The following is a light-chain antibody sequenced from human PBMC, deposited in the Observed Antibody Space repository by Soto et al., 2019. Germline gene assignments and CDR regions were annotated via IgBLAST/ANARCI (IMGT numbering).Light chain of an antibody. CDR1: ESVGSN. CDR2: GAS. V-gene: IGKV3-15*01. Sequence: EVVMTQSPATLSVSPGERATLSCRASESVGSNLAWYQQRPGQAPRLVIYGASTRATGIPARFSGGGSGTEFTLTISSLQSEDFVVYYCQQYKSWPPITFGQGTRLEIK. CDR3: QQYKSWPPIT. J-gene: IGKJ5*01.